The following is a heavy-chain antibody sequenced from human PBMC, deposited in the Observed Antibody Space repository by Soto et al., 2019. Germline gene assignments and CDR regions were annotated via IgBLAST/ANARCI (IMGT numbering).Heavy chain of an antibody. J-gene: IGHJ4*02. V-gene: IGHV1-18*01. CDR3: ARDLVAVTGTGLVWDY. D-gene: IGHD6-19*01. Sequence: ASVKVSCKASGYTITNYGIIWVRQAPGQGLEWMGWISAYTGNTNYAQKFQGRVTVTTDTSTSTAYLEVRSLRSNDTAVYYCARDLVAVTGTGLVWDYWGQGTLVTVSS. CDR1: GYTITNYG. CDR2: ISAYTGNT.